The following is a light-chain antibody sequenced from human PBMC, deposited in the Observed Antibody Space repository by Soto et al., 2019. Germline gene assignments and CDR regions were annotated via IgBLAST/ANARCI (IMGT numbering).Light chain of an antibody. CDR1: QSVSSN. J-gene: IGKJ2*01. CDR3: QQYHNWPPYT. CDR2: DAS. Sequence: EIVMTQSPATLSVSPGERATLSCRASQSVSSNLAWYQQKPGQAPRLLIYDASTRATGIPARFTGSGSGTEFTLTISCLQSEDFAMYYCQQYHNWPPYTFGQGTNLDIK. V-gene: IGKV3D-15*01.